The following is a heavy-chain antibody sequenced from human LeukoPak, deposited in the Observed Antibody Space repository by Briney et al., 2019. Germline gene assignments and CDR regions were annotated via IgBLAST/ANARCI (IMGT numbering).Heavy chain of an antibody. V-gene: IGHV3-11*01. CDR3: ARPYDSSGYYEGASVDY. J-gene: IGHJ4*02. CDR1: GFTFSDYY. D-gene: IGHD3-22*01. CDR2: ISSSGSTI. Sequence: PGGSLRLSCAVSGFTFSDYYMSWIRQAPGKGREWVSYISSSGSTIYYADSVKGRFTISRDNAKNSLYLQTNSLRAEDTAVYYCARPYDSSGYYEGASVDYWGQGTLVTVSS.